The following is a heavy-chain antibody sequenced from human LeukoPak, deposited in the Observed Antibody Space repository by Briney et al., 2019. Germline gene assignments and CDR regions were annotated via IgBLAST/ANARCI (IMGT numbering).Heavy chain of an antibody. V-gene: IGHV5-51*01. CDR1: GYTFTTYW. D-gene: IGHD1-26*01. Sequence: GESLKISFKGSGYTFTTYWIGWVRPMPGKGLELMGIIYPGDSDTRYSPSFQGQVTISVDTSISTAYLQWSSLKASDTAMYYCARATWEVVHPYYFDLWGQGTLLTVSS. CDR2: IYPGDSDT. J-gene: IGHJ4*02. CDR3: ARATWEVVHPYYFDL.